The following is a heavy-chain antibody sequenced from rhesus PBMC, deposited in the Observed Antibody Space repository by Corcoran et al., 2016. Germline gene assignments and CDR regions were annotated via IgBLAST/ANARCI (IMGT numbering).Heavy chain of an antibody. Sequence: QVQLQESGPGLVKPSETLSLTCPVSGGSISRSNWWSWIRQPPGKGLEWIGYISGSSGSTYYNPSLKSRVTISTDTSKNQFSLKLSSVTAADTAVYYCAREYSNYYFDYWGQGVLVTVSS. CDR2: ISGSSGST. J-gene: IGHJ4*01. D-gene: IGHD4-23*01. CDR1: GGSISRSNW. V-gene: IGHV4-65*01. CDR3: AREYSNYYFDY.